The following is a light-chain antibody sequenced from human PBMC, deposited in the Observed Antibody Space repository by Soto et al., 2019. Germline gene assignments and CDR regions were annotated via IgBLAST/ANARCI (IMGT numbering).Light chain of an antibody. J-gene: IGLJ1*01. V-gene: IGLV2-14*01. CDR2: EVS. Sequence: HSVLTEPASLSRSPGPSITMSGTGASSGVGGYKYVSWYHQYSGKAPKLMIYEVSNRPSGVSKRYSGSKAGNTASLTISALQADDETDYHCSSYTSSSTLVFAAGTNVTV. CDR1: SSGVGGYKY. CDR3: SSYTSSSTLV.